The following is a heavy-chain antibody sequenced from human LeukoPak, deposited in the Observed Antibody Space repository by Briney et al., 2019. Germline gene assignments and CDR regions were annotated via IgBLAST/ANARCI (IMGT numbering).Heavy chain of an antibody. CDR2: ISSSGSTI. J-gene: IGHJ4*02. V-gene: IGHV3-11*01. Sequence: GGSLRLSCAASGFTFSDYYMSWIRQAPGKGLAWVSYISSSGSTIYYADSVKGRFTISRDNAKNSLYLRMNSLRAEDTAVYYCARSPTIFGVVIPYFDYWGQGTLVTVSS. CDR1: GFTFSDYY. D-gene: IGHD3-3*01. CDR3: ARSPTIFGVVIPYFDY.